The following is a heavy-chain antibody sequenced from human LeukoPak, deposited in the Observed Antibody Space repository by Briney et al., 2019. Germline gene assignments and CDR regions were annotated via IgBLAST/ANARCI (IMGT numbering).Heavy chain of an antibody. D-gene: IGHD6-13*01. V-gene: IGHV3-53*01. CDR3: ARDIAAAGTGGDY. J-gene: IGHJ4*02. CDR2: IYSGGST. CDR1: GFTVSSNY. Sequence: PGGSLRLSCAASGFTVSSNYMSWVRQAPGKGLEWVSVIYSGGSTYYADSVKGRFTISRDNAKNSLYLQMNSLRAEDTAVYYCARDIAAAGTGGDYWGQGTLVTVSS.